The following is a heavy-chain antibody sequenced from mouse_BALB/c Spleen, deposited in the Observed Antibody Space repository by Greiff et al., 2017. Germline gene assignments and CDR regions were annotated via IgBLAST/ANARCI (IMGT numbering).Heavy chain of an antibody. CDR2: IWAGGST. J-gene: IGHJ4*01. CDR3: ARARGIGNYEAMDY. D-gene: IGHD2-1*01. V-gene: IGHV2-9*02. Sequence: QVQLKESGPGLVAPSQSLSITCTVSGFSLTSYGVHWVRQPPGKGLEWLGVIWAGGSTNYNSALMSRLSISKDNSKSQVFLKMNSLQTDDTAMYYGARARGIGNYEAMDYWGQGTSVTVSS. CDR1: GFSLTSYG.